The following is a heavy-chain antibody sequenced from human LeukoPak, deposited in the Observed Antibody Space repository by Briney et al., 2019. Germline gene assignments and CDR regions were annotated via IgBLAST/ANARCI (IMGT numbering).Heavy chain of an antibody. J-gene: IGHJ4*02. D-gene: IGHD1-26*01. Sequence: PGGSLRLSCAASGFTVSYNYMTWVRQAPGKGLEWVSVIYSGGSTYYADSVKGRFTISRDNFKNTLYLQMNSLRAEDTAVYYCARLPGHIVGATTHPPDYWGQGTLVTASS. CDR3: ARLPGHIVGATTHPPDY. V-gene: IGHV3-53*01. CDR1: GFTVSYNY. CDR2: IYSGGST.